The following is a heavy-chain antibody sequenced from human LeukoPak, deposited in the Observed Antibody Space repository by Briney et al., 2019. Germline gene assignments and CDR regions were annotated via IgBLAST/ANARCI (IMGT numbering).Heavy chain of an antibody. Sequence: PSETLSLTCTVSGGSISSSSYYWGWIRQPPGKGLEWIGSIYYSGSTYYNPSLKSRVTISVDTSKNQFSLKLSSVTAADTAVYSCARGGYYYDSSGYLSPHFDYWGQGTLVTVSS. J-gene: IGHJ4*02. V-gene: IGHV4-39*07. CDR3: ARGGYYYDSSGYLSPHFDY. D-gene: IGHD3-22*01. CDR2: IYYSGST. CDR1: GGSISSSSYY.